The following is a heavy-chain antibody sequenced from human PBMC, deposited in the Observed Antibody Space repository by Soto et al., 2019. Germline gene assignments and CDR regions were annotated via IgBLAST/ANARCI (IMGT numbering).Heavy chain of an antibody. J-gene: IGHJ4*02. D-gene: IGHD4-17*01. CDR3: ARATTVTNEGFDY. CDR2: IYYSGST. V-gene: IGHV4-39*01. CDR1: GGSISSSSYY. Sequence: PSETLSLTCTVSGGSISSSSYYWGWIRQPPGKGLEWIGSIYYSGSTYYNPSLKSRVTISVDTSKNQFSLKLSSVTAADTAVYYCARATTVTNEGFDYWGQGTLVTVSS.